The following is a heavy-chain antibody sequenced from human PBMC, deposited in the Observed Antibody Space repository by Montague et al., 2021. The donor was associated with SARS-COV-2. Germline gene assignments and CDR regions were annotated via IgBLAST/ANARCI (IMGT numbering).Heavy chain of an antibody. J-gene: IGHJ4*02. CDR1: GGSFNGYY. Sequence: SETRSLTCAVSGGSFNGYYWGWIRQPPGKGLEWVGEINHRGSPTYNPSLKSRVTISADTSKNQFSLRLTSVTAADTATYVCARGKEDFFMTVVVVTAASYYFDSWGQGTLVTVSS. CDR3: ARGKEDFFMTVVVVTAASYYFDS. D-gene: IGHD3-22*01. V-gene: IGHV4-34*01. CDR2: INHRGSP.